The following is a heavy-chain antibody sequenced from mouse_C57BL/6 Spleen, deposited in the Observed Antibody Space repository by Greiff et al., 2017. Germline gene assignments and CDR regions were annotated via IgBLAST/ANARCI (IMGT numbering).Heavy chain of an antibody. J-gene: IGHJ2*01. Sequence: DVQLQESGPGLVKPSQSLSLTCSVTGYSITSGYYWNWIRQFPGNKLEWMGYISYDGSNNYNPSLKNRISITRDTSKNQFFLKLNSVTTEDTATYYCARGLRGVDYWGQGTTLTVSS. D-gene: IGHD1-1*01. CDR3: ARGLRGVDY. CDR2: ISYDGSN. CDR1: GYSITSGYY. V-gene: IGHV3-6*01.